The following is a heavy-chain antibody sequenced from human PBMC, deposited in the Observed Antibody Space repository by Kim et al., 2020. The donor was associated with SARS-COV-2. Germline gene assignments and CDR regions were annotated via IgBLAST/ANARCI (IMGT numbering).Heavy chain of an antibody. V-gene: IGHV4-59*08. Sequence: SETLSLTCTVSGGSISSYYWSWIRQPPWKGLESIGYIYYSGSTNYNPSLKSRFTISVDTSKNQFSLKLSSVTAADTAVYYFARGVTGTIFGVVIIPTWFDPWGQGTLVTVST. CDR1: GGSISSYY. CDR3: ARGVTGTIFGVVIIPTWFDP. D-gene: IGHD3-3*01. J-gene: IGHJ5*02. CDR2: IYYSGST.